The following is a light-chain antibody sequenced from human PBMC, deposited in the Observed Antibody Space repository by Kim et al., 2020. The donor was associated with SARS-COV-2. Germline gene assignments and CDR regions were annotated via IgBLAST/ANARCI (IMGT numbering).Light chain of an antibody. J-gene: IGLJ3*02. CDR3: SSFTTTTARV. Sequence: GQSITISCTGTTSDVGAYDYVSWYQQFPGNAPKLIIYDVTHRPSGVSDRFSGSKSGNTASLTISGLQADDDADYYCSSFTTTTARVFGGGTQLTVL. V-gene: IGLV2-14*03. CDR1: TSDVGAYDY. CDR2: DVT.